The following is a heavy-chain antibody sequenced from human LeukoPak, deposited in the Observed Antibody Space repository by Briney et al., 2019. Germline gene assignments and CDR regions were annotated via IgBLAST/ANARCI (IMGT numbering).Heavy chain of an antibody. CDR3: ATSSDSYGYSDAFDI. Sequence: GASVKVSCKVSGYTLTELSMHWVRQAPGKGLEWMGGFDPEDGETIYAQKFQGRVTMTEDTSTDTAYMELSSLRFEDTAVYYCATSSDSYGYSDAFDIWGQGTMVTVSS. CDR2: FDPEDGET. D-gene: IGHD5-18*01. V-gene: IGHV1-24*01. CDR1: GYTLTELS. J-gene: IGHJ3*02.